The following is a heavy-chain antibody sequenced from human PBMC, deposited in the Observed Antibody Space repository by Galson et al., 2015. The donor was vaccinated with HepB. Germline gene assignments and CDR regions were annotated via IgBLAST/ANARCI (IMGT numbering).Heavy chain of an antibody. Sequence: SLRLSCAASGFTFSSYGMNWVRQAPGKGLEWVSYISSSSSTIYYADSVKGRFTISRDNAKNSLYLQMNSLRDEDTAVYYCARDGYSSSAYYYYGMDVWGQGTTVTVSS. D-gene: IGHD6-6*01. CDR1: GFTFSSYG. V-gene: IGHV3-48*02. CDR2: ISSSSSTI. J-gene: IGHJ6*02. CDR3: ARDGYSSSAYYYYGMDV.